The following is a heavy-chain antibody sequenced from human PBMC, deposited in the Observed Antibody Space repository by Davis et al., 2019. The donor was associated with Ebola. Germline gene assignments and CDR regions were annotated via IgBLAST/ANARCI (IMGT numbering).Heavy chain of an antibody. CDR2: INPNSGFT. CDR1: GHTFTGHY. V-gene: IGHV1-2*02. D-gene: IGHD2-15*01. Sequence: ASVKVSCKASGHTFTGHYTHWVRQAPGQGPEWMGWINPNSGFTTYAQSFQGRITMTRDRSINTAYMELNNLASDDTATYFCASGDTHEFWGRGTLITVSS. CDR3: ASGDTHEF. J-gene: IGHJ4*02.